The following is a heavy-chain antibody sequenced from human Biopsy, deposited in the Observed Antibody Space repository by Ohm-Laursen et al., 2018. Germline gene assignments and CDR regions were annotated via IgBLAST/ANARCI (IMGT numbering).Heavy chain of an antibody. CDR2: VDIRGHA. J-gene: IGHJ5*02. D-gene: IGHD3-16*01. Sequence: GTLSLACTVSGGSIDTQSWIRQPAGKGLEWIGRVDIRGHADYSSSLRSRVTMSADASKNQFSLKLTSVTAADTAVYFCARVKGEWPEYEFDKWGQGILVTVSS. V-gene: IGHV4-4*07. CDR1: GGSIDTQS. CDR3: ARVKGEWPEYEFDK.